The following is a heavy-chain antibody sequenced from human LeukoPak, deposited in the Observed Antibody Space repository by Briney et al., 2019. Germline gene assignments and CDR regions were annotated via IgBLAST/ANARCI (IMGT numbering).Heavy chain of an antibody. D-gene: IGHD3-22*01. CDR3: ARETYYYDSSGYHGLLYYYYYGMDV. J-gene: IGHJ6*02. CDR2: IYTSGST. Sequence: SETLSLTCTVSGGSISSYYWSWIRQPAGKGLEWIGRIYTSGSTNYNPSLKSRVTMSVDTSKNQFSLKLSSVTAADTAVYYYARETYYYDSSGYHGLLYYYYYGMDVWGQGTTVTVSS. CDR1: GGSISSYY. V-gene: IGHV4-4*07.